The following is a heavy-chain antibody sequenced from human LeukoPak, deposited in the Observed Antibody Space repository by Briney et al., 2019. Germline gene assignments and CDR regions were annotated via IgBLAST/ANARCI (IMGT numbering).Heavy chain of an antibody. V-gene: IGHV3-30*02. Sequence: PGGSLRLSCAASGFTFSSYGMHWVRQAPGKGLEWVAFIRYDGNNKYYADSVKGRFTISRDNSKNTLYLQMNSLRAEDTALYYCAREQEGYCTNGVCPLRVYYYYYMDVWGKGTTVTVSS. J-gene: IGHJ6*03. CDR3: AREQEGYCTNGVCPLRVYYYYYMDV. CDR1: GFTFSSYG. D-gene: IGHD2-8*01. CDR2: IRYDGNNK.